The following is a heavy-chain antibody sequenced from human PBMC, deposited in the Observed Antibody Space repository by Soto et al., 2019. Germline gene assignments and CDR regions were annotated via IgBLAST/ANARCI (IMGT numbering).Heavy chain of an antibody. Sequence: GGSLRLSCAASGFSFSGYWMSWVRQAPGKGLEWVANIKHDGSEKYFVDSVKGRFIISRDNAENSLFLQMNNLRAEDTALYYCARDGIYGGTYYDWSFHLCGRGTLVTVSS. CDR2: IKHDGSEK. D-gene: IGHD1-26*01. CDR3: ARDGIYGGTYYDWSFHL. CDR1: GFSFSGYW. J-gene: IGHJ2*01. V-gene: IGHV3-7*01.